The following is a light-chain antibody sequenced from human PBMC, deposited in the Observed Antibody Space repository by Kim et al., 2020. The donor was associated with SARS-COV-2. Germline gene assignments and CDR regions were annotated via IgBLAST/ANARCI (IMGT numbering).Light chain of an antibody. Sequence: SYELTQPPSVSVSPGQTASFTCSGNKLGGKYASWYQQKPGLSPVLVIFEDKKRPSGIPERFSGSNSGNTATLTISGTQAMVEADYYCQAWDSGSWVFGGGTQLTVL. J-gene: IGLJ3*02. CDR1: KLGGKY. CDR2: EDK. CDR3: QAWDSGSWV. V-gene: IGLV3-1*01.